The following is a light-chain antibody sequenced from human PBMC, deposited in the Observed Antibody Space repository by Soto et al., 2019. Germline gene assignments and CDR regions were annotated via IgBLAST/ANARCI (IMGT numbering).Light chain of an antibody. CDR3: KQYDSYWK. CDR1: QSISRW. V-gene: IGKV1-5*01. Sequence: DIQMSQYTSNLSSTGVERVTISCRASQSISRWLAWYQQKPGKAPKLLIYDVSSLESGVPPRFSGSGSGTDFTLTISGLQPDDFATYYCKQYDSYWKFGQGNKVDIK. J-gene: IGKJ1*01. CDR2: DVS.